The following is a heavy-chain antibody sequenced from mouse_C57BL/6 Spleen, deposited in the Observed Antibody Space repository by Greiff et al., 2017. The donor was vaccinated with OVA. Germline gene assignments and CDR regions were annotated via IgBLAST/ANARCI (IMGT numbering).Heavy chain of an antibody. J-gene: IGHJ2*01. V-gene: IGHV1-82*01. CDR2: IYPGDGDT. D-gene: IGHD6-2*01. CDR1: GYAFSSSW. CDR3: ARIGSLVGFDY. Sequence: QVQLQQSGPELVKPGASVKISCKASGYAFSSSWMNWVKQRPGKGLEWIGRIYPGDGDTNYNGKFKGKATLTADKSSSTAYMQLSSLTSEDSAVYFCARIGSLVGFDYWGQGTTLTVSS.